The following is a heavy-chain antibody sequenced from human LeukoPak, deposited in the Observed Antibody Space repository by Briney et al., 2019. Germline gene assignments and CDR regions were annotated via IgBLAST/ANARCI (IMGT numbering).Heavy chain of an antibody. Sequence: SETLSLTCAVYGGSFSGYYWSWIRQPPGKGLEWIGEINHSGSTNYNPSLKSRVTISVDTSKNQFSLKLSSVTAADTAVYYCARAGRGYFSYYYGMDVWGQGTTVTVSS. V-gene: IGHV4-34*01. J-gene: IGHJ6*02. CDR3: ARAGRGYFSYYYGMDV. CDR2: INHSGST. D-gene: IGHD5-24*01. CDR1: GGSFSGYY.